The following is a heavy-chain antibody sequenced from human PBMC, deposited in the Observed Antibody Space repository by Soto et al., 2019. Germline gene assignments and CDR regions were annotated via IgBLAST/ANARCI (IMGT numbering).Heavy chain of an antibody. CDR1: GYTFTSNS. CDR2: INVYNGNT. CDR3: ARISSASSGWLQEY. J-gene: IGHJ4*02. D-gene: IGHD6-19*01. Sequence: ASVKVSCKASGYTFTSNSIGWVRQAPGQGLEWMGWINVYNGNTKYAQQLQGRVTLTTDPSTSTAYMDLRSLRSDDTAVYYCARISSASSGWLQEYWGQGTLVTVSS. V-gene: IGHV1-18*04.